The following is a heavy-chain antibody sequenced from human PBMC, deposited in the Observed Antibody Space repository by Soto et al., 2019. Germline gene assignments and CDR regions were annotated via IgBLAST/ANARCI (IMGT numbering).Heavy chain of an antibody. D-gene: IGHD3-16*02. Sequence: PSETLSLTCSVSCGSISSYYWNWIRQAPGKGLEWIGYISNSGTSYYNPSLRGRVTISADTSKNQFSLKMTSVTAADTAVYFCARERFTMTGGVITTAWFDPWGPGTRVTVSS. J-gene: IGHJ5*02. CDR1: CGSISSYY. CDR3: ARERFTMTGGVITTAWFDP. V-gene: IGHV4-59*01. CDR2: ISNSGTS.